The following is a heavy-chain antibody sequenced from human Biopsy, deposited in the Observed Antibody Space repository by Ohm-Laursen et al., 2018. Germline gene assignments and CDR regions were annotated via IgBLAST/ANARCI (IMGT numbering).Heavy chain of an antibody. D-gene: IGHD2/OR15-2a*01. J-gene: IGHJ6*02. CDR1: GGSISSDY. CDR3: ARATNSTGWPYYYFYGMDV. Sequence: SETLSLTWTVSGGSISSDYWSWIRQTPGKGLEWIGYIYYSGSANYNPSLKSRVTISVDTSKNQFSLRLNSVTAADTAVYYCARATNSTGWPYYYFYGMDVWGRGTTVTVSS. V-gene: IGHV4-59*01. CDR2: IYYSGSA.